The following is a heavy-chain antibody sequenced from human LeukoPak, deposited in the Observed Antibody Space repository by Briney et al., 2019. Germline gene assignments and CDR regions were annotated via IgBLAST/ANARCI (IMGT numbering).Heavy chain of an antibody. D-gene: IGHD3-10*01. CDR1: GGSISGGDYY. CDR2: IYYSGST. CDR3: ARDQYYYGSGGDYYYGMDV. Sequence: SETLSLTCTVSGGSISGGDYYWSWIRQPPGKGLEWIGYIYYSGSTYYNPSLKSRVTISVDTSKNQFSLKLSSVTAAETAVYYCARDQYYYGSGGDYYYGMDVWGQGTTVTVSS. J-gene: IGHJ6*02. V-gene: IGHV4-30-4*01.